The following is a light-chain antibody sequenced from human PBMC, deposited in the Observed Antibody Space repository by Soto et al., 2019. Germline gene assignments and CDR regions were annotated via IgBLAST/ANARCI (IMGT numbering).Light chain of an antibody. V-gene: IGLV2-14*01. J-gene: IGLJ2*01. Sequence: QSALTQPASVSGSPGQSINISCTGTSSDVGGYNYVSWYQQHPGKAPKLMIYEVSNRPSGVSNRFSGSKSGNTASLTISGLQAEDEADYYCSSYTSSSTPHVVFGGGTKVTVL. CDR3: SSYTSSSTPHVV. CDR1: SSDVGGYNY. CDR2: EVS.